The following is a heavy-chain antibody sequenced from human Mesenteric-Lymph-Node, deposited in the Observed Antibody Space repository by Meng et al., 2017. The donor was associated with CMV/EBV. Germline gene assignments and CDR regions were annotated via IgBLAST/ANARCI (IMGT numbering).Heavy chain of an antibody. V-gene: IGHV3-30-3*01. CDR1: GFTFSSYA. J-gene: IGHJ6*02. Sequence: GESLKISCAASGFTFSSYAMHWVRQAPGKGLEWVAIISYDGSNKYYADSVKGRFTISRDNSKNTLYLQMNSLRPEDTAVYYCAKDYDTSGYYSTYYYHGMDVWGQGTTVTVSS. CDR2: ISYDGSNK. D-gene: IGHD3-22*01. CDR3: AKDYDTSGYYSTYYYHGMDV.